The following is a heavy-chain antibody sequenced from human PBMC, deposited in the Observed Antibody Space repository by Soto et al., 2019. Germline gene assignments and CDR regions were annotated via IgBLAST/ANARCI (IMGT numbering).Heavy chain of an antibody. J-gene: IGHJ5*02. CDR1: GLTFCSYA. V-gene: IGHV3-30-3*01. D-gene: IGHD6-13*01. CDR3: ARETAAGWFDP. CDR2: ISYDGSNK. Sequence: GGSLRLSCAASGLTFCSYALHWFGQAPGKGLEWVAVISYDGSNKYYADSVKGRFTISRDNSKNTLYLQMNSLRAEDTAVYYCARETAAGWFDPWGQGTLVTVSS.